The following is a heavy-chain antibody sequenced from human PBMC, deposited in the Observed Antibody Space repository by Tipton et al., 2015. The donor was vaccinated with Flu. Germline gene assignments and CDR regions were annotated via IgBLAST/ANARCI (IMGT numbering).Heavy chain of an antibody. CDR3: ARDPSLGMPEYFDY. CDR1: GYSISSGFY. Sequence: TLSLTCAVSGYSISSGFYWGWVRQPPGQGLEWIGYIYNNEYTKYSPSLKGRVTISVDTSKKQFSLQLRSVTAADTAVYYCARDPSLGMPEYFDYWGQGTLVTASS. J-gene: IGHJ4*02. CDR2: IYNNEYT. D-gene: IGHD2/OR15-2a*01. V-gene: IGHV4-38-2*02.